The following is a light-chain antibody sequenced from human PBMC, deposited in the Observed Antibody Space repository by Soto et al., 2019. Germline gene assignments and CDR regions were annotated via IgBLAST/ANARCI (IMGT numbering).Light chain of an antibody. CDR1: SSDVGGYNS. J-gene: IGLJ2*01. V-gene: IGLV2-8*01. CDR3: SSYAGSPVV. CDR2: EVS. Sequence: QSALTQPPSASGSPGQSVTISCTGTSSDVGGYNSVSWYQQHPGKAPKLMIYEVSKRPSGVPGRFSASKSGNTASLTVSGLQADDEADYYCSSYAGSPVVFGGGTKLTVL.